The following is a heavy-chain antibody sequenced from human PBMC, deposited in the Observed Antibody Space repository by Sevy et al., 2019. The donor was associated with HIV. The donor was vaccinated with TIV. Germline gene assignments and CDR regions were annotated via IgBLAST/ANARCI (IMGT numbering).Heavy chain of an antibody. CDR1: GFTFSSYS. J-gene: IGHJ4*02. CDR3: ARDVEYSSSSGDY. Sequence: GGSLRLSCAASGFTFSSYSMNWVRQAPGKGLEWVSYISSSSSTIYYADSVKGRFTMSRDNAKNSLYLQMNSLRAEDTAVYYCARDVEYSSSSGDYWGQGTLVTVSS. D-gene: IGHD6-6*01. CDR2: ISSSSSTI. V-gene: IGHV3-48*01.